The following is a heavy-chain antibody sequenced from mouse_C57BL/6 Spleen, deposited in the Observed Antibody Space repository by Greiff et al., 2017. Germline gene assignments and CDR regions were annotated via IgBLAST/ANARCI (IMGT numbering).Heavy chain of an antibody. CDR3: ARAYSNSAWFAY. CDR1: GYTFTDYY. CDR2: INPYNGGT. D-gene: IGHD2-5*01. Sequence: EVQLQQSGPVLVKPGASVKMSCKASGYTFTDYYMNWVKQSHGKSLEWIGVINPYNGGTSYNQKFKGKATLTVDKSSSTAYMELNSLTSEDSAVYYCARAYSNSAWFAYWGQGTLVTVSA. J-gene: IGHJ3*01. V-gene: IGHV1-19*01.